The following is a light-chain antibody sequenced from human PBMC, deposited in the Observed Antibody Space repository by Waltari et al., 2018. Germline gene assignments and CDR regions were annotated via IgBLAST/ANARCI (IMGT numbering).Light chain of an antibody. CDR2: DVS. J-gene: IGLJ1*01. Sequence: QSALTQPASVSGSPGQSITISCTGTSSDIAGYNSLSCYQQHPGKAPKLLIYDVSHRPSGVSNRFSGSKSDNTASLTISGLQAEDEADYYCSSYTRRTTYVFGTGTKVTVL. CDR3: SSYTRRTTYV. CDR1: SSDIAGYNS. V-gene: IGLV2-14*03.